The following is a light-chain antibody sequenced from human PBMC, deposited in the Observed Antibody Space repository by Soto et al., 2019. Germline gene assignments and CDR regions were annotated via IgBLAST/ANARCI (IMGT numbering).Light chain of an antibody. Sequence: EVVMTQSPATLSMSPGERATLSCRASQSVSSSLAWYQQKPGQAPRLLIYGASTRATVILKRFRLSGAETEVPLTISSLQAEDSGNYYCQHDNNWRTFGQGTKVEIK. CDR1: QSVSSS. V-gene: IGKV3-15*01. CDR2: GAS. J-gene: IGKJ1*01. CDR3: QHDNNWRT.